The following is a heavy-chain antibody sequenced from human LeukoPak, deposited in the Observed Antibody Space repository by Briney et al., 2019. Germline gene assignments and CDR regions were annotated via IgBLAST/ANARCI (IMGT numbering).Heavy chain of an antibody. J-gene: IGHJ4*02. Sequence: GGSLRLSCAASGFTFSSYAMSWVRQAPGKGLEWVSAISGSGGSTYYADPVKGRFTISRDNSKNTLYLQMNSLRAEDTAVYYCAKDACSSTSCYQKGYFDYWGQGTLVTVSS. CDR3: AKDACSSTSCYQKGYFDY. CDR1: GFTFSSYA. D-gene: IGHD2-2*01. V-gene: IGHV3-23*01. CDR2: ISGSGGST.